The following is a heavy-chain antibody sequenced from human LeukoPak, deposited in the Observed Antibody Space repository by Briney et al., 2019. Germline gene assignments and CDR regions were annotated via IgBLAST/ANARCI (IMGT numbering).Heavy chain of an antibody. CDR3: ARDGATSYYHYGMDV. Sequence: GGSLRLSCAASGFTFSSYSINWVRQAPGKGLEWVSSISSSSSYIYYADSVKGRFTISRDNAKNSLYLQMNSLRAEDTAVYYCARDGATSYYHYGMDVWGQGTTVTVSS. CDR2: ISSSSSYI. D-gene: IGHD1-26*01. V-gene: IGHV3-21*01. CDR1: GFTFSSYS. J-gene: IGHJ6*02.